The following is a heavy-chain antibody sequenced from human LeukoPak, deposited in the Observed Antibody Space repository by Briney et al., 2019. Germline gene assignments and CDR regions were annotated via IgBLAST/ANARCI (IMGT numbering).Heavy chain of an antibody. Sequence: ASVKDSCKASGYTFTGYNMHWVRQAPGQGREWMGRIYPNSGGTNYAQKFQGTVTMTRDTSISTVYMELSRLRTDDTAVYYCARGQGVSYYDSSEADDWGQGTLVTVSS. CDR1: GYTFTGYN. V-gene: IGHV1-2*06. CDR2: IYPNSGGT. J-gene: IGHJ4*02. CDR3: ARGQGVSYYDSSEADD. D-gene: IGHD3-22*01.